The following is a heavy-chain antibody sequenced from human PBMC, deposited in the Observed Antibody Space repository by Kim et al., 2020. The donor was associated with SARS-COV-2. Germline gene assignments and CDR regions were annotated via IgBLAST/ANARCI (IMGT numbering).Heavy chain of an antibody. CDR3: ARPLDYDSSGYYRAEYFQH. CDR2: INTNTGNP. Sequence: ASVKVSCKASGYTFTSYAMNWVRQAPGQGLEWMGWINTNTGNPTYAQGFTGRFVFSLDTSVSTAYLQISSLKAEDTAVYYCARPLDYDSSGYYRAEYFQHWGQGTLVTVSS. D-gene: IGHD3-22*01. CDR1: GYTFTSYA. J-gene: IGHJ1*01. V-gene: IGHV7-4-1*02.